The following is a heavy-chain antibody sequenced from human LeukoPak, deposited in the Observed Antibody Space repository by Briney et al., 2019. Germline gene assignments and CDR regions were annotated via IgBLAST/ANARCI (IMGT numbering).Heavy chain of an antibody. CDR1: GGSIDITNY. D-gene: IGHD1-26*01. V-gene: IGHV4-4*02. Sequence: PSGTLSLTCGVSGGSIDITNYWSWVRQAPGKGLEWIGEIAHDGTTNYNPSLRSRVAMSFDRANNQFSLSLTSVTAADTAVYYRTREDRPYCPFAYWGQGVLVTVSS. J-gene: IGHJ4*02. CDR3: TREDRPYCPFAY. CDR2: IAHDGTT.